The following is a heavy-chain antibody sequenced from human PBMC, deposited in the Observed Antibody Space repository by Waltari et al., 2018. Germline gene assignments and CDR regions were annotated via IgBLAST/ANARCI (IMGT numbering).Heavy chain of an antibody. J-gene: IGHJ6*02. D-gene: IGHD6-13*01. V-gene: IGHV5-51*01. CDR1: GYSFTSYW. Sequence: EVQLVQSGAEVRKPGESLKISCKGSGYSFTSYWIGWVRQMPGKGLEWMGIIYPGDSETRYSPSFQDHVTLSADKSITTAYMQWSSLKASDTAMYYGARGGGNSWSSYYYYNGMDVWGQGTTVTVSS. CDR3: ARGGGNSWSSYYYYNGMDV. CDR2: IYPGDSET.